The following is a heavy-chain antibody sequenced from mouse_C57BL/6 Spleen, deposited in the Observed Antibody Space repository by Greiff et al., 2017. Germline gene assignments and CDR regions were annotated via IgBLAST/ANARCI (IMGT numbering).Heavy chain of an antibody. J-gene: IGHJ2*01. CDR2: IYPGSGST. Sequence: QVQLQQPGAELVKPGASVKMSCKASGYTFTSYWITWVKQRPGQGLEWIGDIYPGSGSTNYNEKFKSKATLTVDTSSSTAYMQLSSLTSEDSAVYYCARGGIYGNYEDYCDYWGQGTTLTVSS. V-gene: IGHV1-55*01. CDR1: GYTFTSYW. D-gene: IGHD2-1*01. CDR3: ARGGIYGNYEDYCDY.